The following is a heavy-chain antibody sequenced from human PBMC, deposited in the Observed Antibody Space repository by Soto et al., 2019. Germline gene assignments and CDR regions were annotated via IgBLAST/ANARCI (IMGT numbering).Heavy chain of an antibody. Sequence: QVQLVQSGAEVKKPGSSVKVSCKASGGTFSSYAISWVRQAPGQGLEWMGGIIPIFGTANYAQKFQGRVTITADKSTSTAYMEMSSLRSEDTAVYCCASPVEIPYCYCGMDVWGQGTTVTVSS. V-gene: IGHV1-69*06. D-gene: IGHD2-21*01. J-gene: IGHJ6*02. CDR2: IIPIFGTA. CDR3: ASPVEIPYCYCGMDV. CDR1: GGTFSSYA.